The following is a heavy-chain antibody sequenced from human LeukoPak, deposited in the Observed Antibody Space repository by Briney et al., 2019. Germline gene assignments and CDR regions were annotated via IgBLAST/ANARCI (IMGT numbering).Heavy chain of an antibody. CDR1: GFTFSSYG. Sequence: GGSLRLSCAASGFTFSSYGMHWVRQAPGKGLEWVAVISYDGSNKYYADSVKGRFTISRDNSKNTLYLQMNSLRAEDTAVYYCARDAMAGHGDYWGQGTLVTVSS. V-gene: IGHV3-30*03. CDR2: ISYDGSNK. D-gene: IGHD6-19*01. J-gene: IGHJ4*02. CDR3: ARDAMAGHGDY.